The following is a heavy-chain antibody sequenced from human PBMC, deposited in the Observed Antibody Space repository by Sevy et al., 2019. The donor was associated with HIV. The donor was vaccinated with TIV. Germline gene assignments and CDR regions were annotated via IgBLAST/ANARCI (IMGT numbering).Heavy chain of an antibody. CDR1: GFTFSSYG. Sequence: GGSLRLSCAASGFTFSSYGMHWVRQAPDKGLEWVAVIWYDGTNKYYADSVKGRFTISRDNSKNTLYLQMSSLRAEDTAVYYCARDKLAPVIVTMVRGALSYFFDYWGQGTLVTVSS. D-gene: IGHD3-10*01. CDR3: ARDKLAPVIVTMVRGALSYFFDY. V-gene: IGHV3-33*01. CDR2: IWYDGTNK. J-gene: IGHJ4*02.